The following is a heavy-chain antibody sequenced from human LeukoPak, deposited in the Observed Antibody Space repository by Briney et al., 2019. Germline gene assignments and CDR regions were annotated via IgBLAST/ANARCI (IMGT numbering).Heavy chain of an antibody. V-gene: IGHV1-2*02. J-gene: IGHJ4*02. CDR2: INPKNAGT. CDR1: GYTFTSYA. CDR3: ARTLYIAAAPGGFDY. D-gene: IGHD6-13*01. Sequence: GASVKVSCKASGYTFTSYAMNWVRQAPGQGLEWMGWINPKNAGTNYAQKFQGRVTMTRDTSTGTAYMELSRLRSDDTAVYYCARTLYIAAAPGGFDYWGQGTLVAVSS.